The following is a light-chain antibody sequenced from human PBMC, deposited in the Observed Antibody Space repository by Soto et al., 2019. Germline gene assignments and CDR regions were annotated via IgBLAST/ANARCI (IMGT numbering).Light chain of an antibody. CDR2: KAS. V-gene: IGKV1-5*03. Sequence: DIQMTQSPSTLSASVGDRVTITCRASQSISSWLAWYQQKPGRAPKLLIYKASSLQGGVPSRFSGSGSGTEFTLTINSLQPDDFATYYCQQYSVYSLTFGGGTKVEIK. CDR1: QSISSW. J-gene: IGKJ4*01. CDR3: QQYSVYSLT.